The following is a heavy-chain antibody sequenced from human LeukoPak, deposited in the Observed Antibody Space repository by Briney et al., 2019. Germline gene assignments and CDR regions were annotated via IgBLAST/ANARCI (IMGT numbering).Heavy chain of an antibody. D-gene: IGHD3-3*01. V-gene: IGHV1-18*01. CDR1: GYTFTSYG. CDR2: ISAYNGNT. J-gene: IGHJ6*02. Sequence: ASVKVSCKASGYTFTSYGISWVRQAPGQGLEWMGWISAYNGNTNYAQKLQGRVTMTTDTSTSTAYMELRSLRSDDTAVYYCARETGKRITIFGTGDVWGQGTTVTVSS. CDR3: ARETGKRITIFGTGDV.